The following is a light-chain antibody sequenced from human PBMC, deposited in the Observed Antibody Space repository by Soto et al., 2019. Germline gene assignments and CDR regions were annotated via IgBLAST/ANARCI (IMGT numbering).Light chain of an antibody. V-gene: IGKV3-20*01. Sequence: EVVLTQSPGTLSLSPGERATLSCRASQSVSNNYFAWYQQKPGQAPRLLIFGSSDRATGIPDRFSGSGSGTDFTLTISRLEPEEFAVYYCQQYGSSPPYTFGQGTKLESK. CDR3: QQYGSSPPYT. CDR1: QSVSNNY. CDR2: GSS. J-gene: IGKJ2*01.